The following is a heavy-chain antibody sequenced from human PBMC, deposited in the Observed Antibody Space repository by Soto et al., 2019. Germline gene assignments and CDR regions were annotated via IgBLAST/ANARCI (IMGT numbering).Heavy chain of an antibody. CDR3: ARVLGSSGYRKKDAFDI. D-gene: IGHD3-22*01. CDR1: GYTVTSYG. CDR2: ISAYNGNT. J-gene: IGHJ3*02. V-gene: IGHV1-18*04. Sequence: QVQLVQSGAEVKKPGASVKVSCKASGYTVTSYGISWVRQAPGQGLEWMGWISAYNGNTNYAQKLQGRVTMTTDTSTSTAYMELRSLRSDDTAVYYCARVLGSSGYRKKDAFDIWGQGTMVTVSS.